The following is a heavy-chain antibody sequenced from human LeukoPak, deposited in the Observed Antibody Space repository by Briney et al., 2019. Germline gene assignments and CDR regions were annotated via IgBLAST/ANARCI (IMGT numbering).Heavy chain of an antibody. V-gene: IGHV3-30*18. J-gene: IGHJ3*02. D-gene: IGHD2-2*01. CDR1: GFTFSSYG. CDR3: AKEEGCSSTSCYGAFDI. CDR2: ISNDGRNE. Sequence: GRSLRLSCAASGFTFSSYGMHWVRQAPGKGLEWVAVISNDGRNEYYADSVKGRFTISRDNSKNTLYLQMNSLRAEDTAVYYCAKEEGCSSTSCYGAFDIWGQGTMVTVSS.